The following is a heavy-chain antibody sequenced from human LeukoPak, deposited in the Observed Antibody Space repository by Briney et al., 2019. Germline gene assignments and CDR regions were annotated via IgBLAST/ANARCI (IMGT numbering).Heavy chain of an antibody. Sequence: SETLSLTCTVSGGSISTYYWSWIRQPPGKGLEWIGYIYYTGSTSYNPSLKSRVTMSLDASKNQFSLELNSVTPADTAVYYCARGGNYWPQWWFNPWGRGTLVSVSS. D-gene: IGHD1-26*01. J-gene: IGHJ5*02. CDR1: GGSISTYY. CDR2: IYYTGST. CDR3: ARGGNYWPQWWFNP. V-gene: IGHV4-59*01.